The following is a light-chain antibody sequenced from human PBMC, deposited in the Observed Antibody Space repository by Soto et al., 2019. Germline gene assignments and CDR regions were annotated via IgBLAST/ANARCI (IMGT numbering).Light chain of an antibody. CDR1: QSVSSN. CDR2: GAS. V-gene: IGKV3-15*01. CDR3: QQYNNWL. J-gene: IGKJ3*01. Sequence: EIVMTQSPATLSVSPGERATLSCRASQSVSSNLAWYQQKPGQAPRLLIYGASTRAAGIPARFSGSGSGTEFTLTISSLQSEDFAVYYCQQYNNWLFCPGTKVDIK.